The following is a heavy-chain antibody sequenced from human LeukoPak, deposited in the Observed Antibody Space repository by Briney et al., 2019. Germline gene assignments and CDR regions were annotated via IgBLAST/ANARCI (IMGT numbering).Heavy chain of an antibody. CDR3: ASSGVAEGPYYFDY. CDR2: IYYSGST. CDR1: GGSISSNY. Sequence: PSETLSLTCTVSGGSISSNYWSWIRQPPGQGLEWIGYIYYSGSTNYNPSLKSRVTISVDTSKNQFSLKLSSVTAADTAMYYCASSGVAEGPYYFDYWGQGTLVTVSS. V-gene: IGHV4-59*01. J-gene: IGHJ4*02. D-gene: IGHD2-15*01.